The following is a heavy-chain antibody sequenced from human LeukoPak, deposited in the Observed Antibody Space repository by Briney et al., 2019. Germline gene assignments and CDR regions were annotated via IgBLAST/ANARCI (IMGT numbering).Heavy chain of an antibody. D-gene: IGHD3-10*01. Sequence: PSETLSLTCTVSGYSISSGYYWGWIRQPPGKGLEWIGSIYHSGSTYYNPSLKSRVTISVDTSKNQFSLKLSSVTAADTAVYYCARGNPMVRGVKDYWGQGTLVTVSS. CDR3: ARGNPMVRGVKDY. V-gene: IGHV4-38-2*02. J-gene: IGHJ4*02. CDR1: GYSISSGYY. CDR2: IYHSGST.